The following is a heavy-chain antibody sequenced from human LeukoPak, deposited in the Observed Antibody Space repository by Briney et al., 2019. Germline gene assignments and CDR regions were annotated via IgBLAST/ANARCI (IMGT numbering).Heavy chain of an antibody. D-gene: IGHD3-22*01. J-gene: IGHJ4*02. V-gene: IGHV4-31*03. Sequence: PSETLSLTCTVSGGSISSGGYYWSWIRQHPGKGLEWIGYIYYSGSTYYIPSLKSRVTISVDTSKNQFSLKLSSVTAADTAVYYCARDLSTDDSSGYYYVPFGYWGQGTLVTVSS. CDR1: GGSISSGGYY. CDR3: ARDLSTDDSSGYYYVPFGY. CDR2: IYYSGST.